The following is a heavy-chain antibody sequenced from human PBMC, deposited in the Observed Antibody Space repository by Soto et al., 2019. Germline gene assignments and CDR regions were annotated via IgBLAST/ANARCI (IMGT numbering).Heavy chain of an antibody. D-gene: IGHD5-12*01. Sequence: QVQLVQSGAEVKKPGSSVKVSCKASGGTFSSYTISWVRQAPGQGLEWMGRIIPILGIANYAQKFQGRVTITADKSTSTAYMELSSLRSEDTAVYYCASGYDYNYYGMDVWGQGTTVTVSS. J-gene: IGHJ6*02. V-gene: IGHV1-69*02. CDR2: IIPILGIA. CDR1: GGTFSSYT. CDR3: ASGYDYNYYGMDV.